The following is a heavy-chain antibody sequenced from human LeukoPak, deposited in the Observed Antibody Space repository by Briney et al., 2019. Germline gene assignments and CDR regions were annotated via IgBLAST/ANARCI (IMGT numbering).Heavy chain of an antibody. CDR3: ARGSSSNWNVFDY. CDR1: GDSISSYY. J-gene: IGHJ4*02. D-gene: IGHD1-1*01. CDR2: ISSSGSS. Sequence: SETLSLTCTVSGDSISSYYWTWIRQPAGKGLEWIGRISSSGSSNYNPSLRRRVTMSVDTSKNQFSLKLTAEAAADTAVYYCARGSSSNWNVFDYWGQGTLVTVSS. V-gene: IGHV4-4*07.